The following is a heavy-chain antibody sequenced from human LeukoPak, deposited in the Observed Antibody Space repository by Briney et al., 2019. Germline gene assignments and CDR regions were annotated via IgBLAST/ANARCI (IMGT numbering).Heavy chain of an antibody. J-gene: IGHJ4*02. CDR2: INPNSGGT. CDR3: ARGSSTYYYDSSGYYYPHLFDY. D-gene: IGHD3-22*01. Sequence: ASVKVSCKASGYTFTGYYMHWVRQAPGQGLEWMGWINPNSGGTNYAQKFQGRVTMTRDTSISTAYMELSRLRSDDTAVYYCARGSSTYYYDSSGYYYPHLFDYWGQGTLVTVSS. V-gene: IGHV1-2*02. CDR1: GYTFTGYY.